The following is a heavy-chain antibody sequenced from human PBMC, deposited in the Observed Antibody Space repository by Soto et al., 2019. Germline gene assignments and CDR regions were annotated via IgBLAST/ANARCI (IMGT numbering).Heavy chain of an antibody. J-gene: IGHJ4*02. CDR3: AKDGYYYDSSGYFSSPV. CDR2: ISYDGSNK. Sequence: GGSLRLSCAASGFTFSSYGMHWVRQAPGKGLEWVAVISYDGSNKYYADSVKGRFTISRDNSKNTLYLQMNSLRAEDTAVYYCAKDGYYYDSSGYFSSPVWGQGTLVTVSS. D-gene: IGHD3-22*01. CDR1: GFTFSSYG. V-gene: IGHV3-30*18.